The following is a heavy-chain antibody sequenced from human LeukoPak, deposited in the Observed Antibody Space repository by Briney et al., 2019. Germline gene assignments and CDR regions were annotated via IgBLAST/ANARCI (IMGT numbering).Heavy chain of an antibody. CDR3: ARPMNTGGSGSHYRPLDY. CDR1: GFTFSSYW. Sequence: GGSLRLSCAASGFTFSSYWMSWVRQAPGKGLEWVANLNQDGSEKYYVDSVKGRFTISRDDAQNSLYLQMNSLRAEDTAVYYCARPMNTGGSGSHYRPLDYWGQGTLVTVSS. D-gene: IGHD3-10*01. V-gene: IGHV3-7*01. CDR2: LNQDGSEK. J-gene: IGHJ4*02.